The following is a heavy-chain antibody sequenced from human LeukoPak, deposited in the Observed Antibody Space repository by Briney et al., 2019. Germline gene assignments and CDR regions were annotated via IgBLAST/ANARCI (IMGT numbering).Heavy chain of an antibody. CDR2: MNPNSGNT. D-gene: IGHD3-10*01. Sequence: ASVKVSCKASGYTFTSYDINWVRQATGQGLEWMGWMNPNSGNTGYAQKFQGRVTMTRNTSISTAYMELSSLRSEDTAVYYCARAITMVRRVIGRYWGQGTLVTVSS. V-gene: IGHV1-8*01. J-gene: IGHJ4*02. CDR3: ARAITMVRRVIGRY. CDR1: GYTFTSYD.